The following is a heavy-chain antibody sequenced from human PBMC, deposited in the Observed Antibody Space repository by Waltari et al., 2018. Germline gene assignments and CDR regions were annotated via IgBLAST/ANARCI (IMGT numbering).Heavy chain of an antibody. CDR1: GYTFTGYY. J-gene: IGHJ4*02. V-gene: IGHV1-2*06. CDR3: ARDPGYSGYGYDY. D-gene: IGHD5-12*01. CDR2: INPNRGGT. Sequence: QVQLVQSGAEVKKPGASVKVSCKASGYTFTGYYMHWVRQAPGQGLEWMGRINPNRGGTNYAQKFQGRVTRTRDTSISTAYMELSRLRSDDTAVYYCARDPGYSGYGYDYWGQGTLVTVSS.